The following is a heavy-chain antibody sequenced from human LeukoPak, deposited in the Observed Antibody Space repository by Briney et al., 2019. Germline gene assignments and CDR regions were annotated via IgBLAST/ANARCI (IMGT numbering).Heavy chain of an antibody. CDR1: GFTFSRND. V-gene: IGHV3-13*01. CDR3: AKDQEGAFDI. J-gene: IGHJ3*02. Sequence: GGSLRLSCEASGFTFSRNDMHWVRQGIGKGLEWVSTIGATYDAYYLVSVKGRFTISRDNAENSVYLQMHSLGPEDTAVYYCAKDQEGAFDIRGQGTMVTLSS. CDR2: IGATYDA.